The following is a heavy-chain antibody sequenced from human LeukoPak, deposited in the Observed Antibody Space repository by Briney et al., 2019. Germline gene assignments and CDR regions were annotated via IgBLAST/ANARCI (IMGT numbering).Heavy chain of an antibody. CDR2: ISSSSSYI. V-gene: IGHV3-21*01. J-gene: IGHJ4*02. CDR3: ARDNIAVAGLFDY. Sequence: GGSLRLSCAASGFTFSSYAMSWVRQAPGKGLEWVSSISSSSSYIYYADSVKGRFTISRDNAKNSLYLQMNSLRAEDTAVYYCARDNIAVAGLFDYWGQGTLVTVSS. D-gene: IGHD6-19*01. CDR1: GFTFSSYA.